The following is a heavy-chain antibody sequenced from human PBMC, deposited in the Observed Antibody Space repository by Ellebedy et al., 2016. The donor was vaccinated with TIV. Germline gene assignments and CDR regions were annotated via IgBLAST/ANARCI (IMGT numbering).Heavy chain of an antibody. V-gene: IGHV4-59*08. Sequence: MPSETLSLTCTVSGGSISSYYWSWIRQPPRKGLEWIGYVYYSGSTNHNPSLKSRVTISVDTSENQFSLKLSSVTAADTAFYYCARQYARIPLRFDYWGQGALVTVSS. CDR1: GGSISSYY. CDR3: ARQYARIPLRFDY. D-gene: IGHD2-2*01. CDR2: VYYSGST. J-gene: IGHJ4*02.